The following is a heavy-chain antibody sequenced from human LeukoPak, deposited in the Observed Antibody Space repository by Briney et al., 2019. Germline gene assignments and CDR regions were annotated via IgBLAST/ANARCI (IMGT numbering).Heavy chain of an antibody. CDR2: ISSTSTTI. Sequence: PGGSLRLSCAASGFTFRDYYMSWIRQAPGKGLEWVSYISSTSTTIYYADSVKGRFTISRDNTKNSLYLQMNSLRADDTALYYCVRDLAVQQLVPCAGYWSQGILVTVSS. D-gene: IGHD1-1*01. CDR1: GFTFRDYY. J-gene: IGHJ4*02. V-gene: IGHV3-11*01. CDR3: VRDLAVQQLVPCAGY.